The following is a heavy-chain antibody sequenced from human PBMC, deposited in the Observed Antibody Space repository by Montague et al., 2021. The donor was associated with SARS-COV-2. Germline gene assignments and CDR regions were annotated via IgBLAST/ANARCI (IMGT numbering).Heavy chain of an antibody. CDR2: TNYRSKWTS. V-gene: IGHV6-1*01. J-gene: IGHJ4*02. CDR1: GDSVCSNTAA. D-gene: IGHD2-2*01. Sequence: CASSGDSVCSNTAAWNWIRRSPSGGREWLGRTNYRSKWTSDYETSLEGRISIDLNTSKNQFFLHLRSVTPEDTGVYYCVRDTGSAHAGFDAWGQGTLVTVSS. CDR3: VRDTGSAHAGFDA.